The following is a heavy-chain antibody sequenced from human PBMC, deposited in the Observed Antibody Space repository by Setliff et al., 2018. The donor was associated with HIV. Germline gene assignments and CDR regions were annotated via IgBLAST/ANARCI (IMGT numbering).Heavy chain of an antibody. Sequence: PGGSLRLSCAASGFTFSNYAMGWVRQAPGKGLEWVSSISGSDGSTFYADSVKGRFTISRDNSKNTVYLQMNSLSVEDTAVYYCVKNLYTEMWGEIFDSWGRGTLVTVSS. V-gene: IGHV3-23*01. CDR1: GFTFSNYA. CDR3: VKNLYTEMWGEIFDS. D-gene: IGHD3-16*01. J-gene: IGHJ4*02. CDR2: ISGSDGST.